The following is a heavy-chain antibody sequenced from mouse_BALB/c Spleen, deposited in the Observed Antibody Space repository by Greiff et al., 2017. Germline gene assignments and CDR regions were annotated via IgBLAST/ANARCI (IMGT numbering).Heavy chain of an antibody. CDR3: ARVHYDGCWYFDV. J-gene: IGHJ1*01. D-gene: IGHD1-2*01. CDR1: GYTFTSYW. Sequence: DLVKPGASVKLSCKASGYTFTSYWINWIKQRPGQGLEWIGRIAPGSGSTYYNEMFKGKATLTVDTSSSTAYIQLSSLSSEDSAVYFCARVHYDGCWYFDVWGAGTTVTVSS. CDR2: IAPGSGST. V-gene: IGHV1S41*01.